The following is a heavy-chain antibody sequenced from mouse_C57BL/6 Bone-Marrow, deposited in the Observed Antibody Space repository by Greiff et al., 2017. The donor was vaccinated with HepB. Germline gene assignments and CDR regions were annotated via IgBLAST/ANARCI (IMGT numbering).Heavy chain of an antibody. J-gene: IGHJ1*03. CDR2: INPSTGGT. Sequence: EVQLQESGPELVKPGASVKISCKASGYSFTGYYMNWVKQSPEKSLEWIGEINPSTGGTTYNQKFKAKATLTVDKSSSTAYMQLKSLTSEDSAVYYCARRNGYFDVWGTGTTLTVSS. CDR3: ARRNGYFDV. CDR1: GYSFTGYY. V-gene: IGHV1-42*01.